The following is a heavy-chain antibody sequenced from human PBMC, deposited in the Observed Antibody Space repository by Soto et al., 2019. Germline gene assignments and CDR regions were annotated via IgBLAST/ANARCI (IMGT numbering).Heavy chain of an antibody. J-gene: IGHJ4*02. CDR3: ARDILWSPHQPIDF. CDR1: GYTFSGYN. Sequence: QVLLVQSGAEVKKPGASVQVSCKASGYTFSGYNMQWLRQAPGQGLEWMGSINPNSGGTSSPENFEGRVTINRDTYLGTDYLEVTNLTSDKTAVYYVARDILWSPHQPIDFWGQGTVVNVSS. D-gene: IGHD3-10*01. CDR2: INPNSGGT. V-gene: IGHV1-2*02.